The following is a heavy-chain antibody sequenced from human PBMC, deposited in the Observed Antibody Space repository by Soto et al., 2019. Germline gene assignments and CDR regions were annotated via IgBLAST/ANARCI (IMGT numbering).Heavy chain of an antibody. J-gene: IGHJ6*02. CDR1: GFSLSTSGMC. D-gene: IGHD6-13*01. CDR3: ARIPGIAAAGTTGYYGMDV. V-gene: IGHV2-70*01. Sequence: SGPTLVNPTQTLTLTCTFSGFSLSTSGMCVSWIRQPPGKALEWLALIDWDDDKYYSTSLKTRLTISKDTSKNQVVLTMTNMDPVDTATYYCARIPGIAAAGTTGYYGMDVWGQGTTVTVSS. CDR2: IDWDDDK.